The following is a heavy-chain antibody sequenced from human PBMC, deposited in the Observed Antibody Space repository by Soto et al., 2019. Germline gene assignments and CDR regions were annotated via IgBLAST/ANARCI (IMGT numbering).Heavy chain of an antibody. CDR2: IYDRGST. Sequence: ETLSLTCTVSGGSIGSSSYYWGWIRQPPGKGLERIGSIYDRGSTYSNPSLKSRLTTSVDTSKNQFSLKLTSVTAADTAVYYCARHGYSSGRTYFDYWGQGTLVTVSS. CDR3: ARHGYSSGRTYFDY. D-gene: IGHD6-19*01. CDR1: GGSIGSSSYY. V-gene: IGHV4-39*01. J-gene: IGHJ4*02.